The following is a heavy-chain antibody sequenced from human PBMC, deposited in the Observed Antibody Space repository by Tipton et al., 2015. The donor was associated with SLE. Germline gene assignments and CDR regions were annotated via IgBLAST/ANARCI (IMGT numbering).Heavy chain of an antibody. V-gene: IGHV4-39*07. CDR1: GGSISSSSYY. CDR2: IYHSGST. Sequence: TLSLTCTVSGGSISSSSYYWGWIRQPPGKGLEWIGSIYHSGSTYYNPSLKSRVTISVDTSKNQFSLKLSSVTAADTAVYYCARDRSHRARSGIDYWGQGTLVTVSS. J-gene: IGHJ4*02. CDR3: ARDRSHRARSGIDY. D-gene: IGHD3-10*01.